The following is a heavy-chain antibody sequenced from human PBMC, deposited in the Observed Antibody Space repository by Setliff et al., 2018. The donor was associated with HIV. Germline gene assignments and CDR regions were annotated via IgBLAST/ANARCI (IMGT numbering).Heavy chain of an antibody. CDR1: SGSMTGHY. J-gene: IGHJ4*01. D-gene: IGHD2-2*01. CDR2: LPSLGSSRASDTP. CDR3: ARGLSSQTYWGTRPLGLDY. Sequence: SETLSLTCSVSSGSMTGHYWTWVRQPPRKGLEWSGYLPSLGSSRASDTPNYSPSLKSRITISLDTSKGQFSLTMTSVTAPDTAVYYCARGLSSQTYWGTRPLGLDYWGQGSLVTVSS. V-gene: IGHV4-4*08.